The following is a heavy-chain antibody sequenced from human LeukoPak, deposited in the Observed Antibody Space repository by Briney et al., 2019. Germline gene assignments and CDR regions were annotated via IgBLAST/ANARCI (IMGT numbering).Heavy chain of an antibody. CDR1: GFTFSSYW. J-gene: IGHJ6*02. CDR2: IKQDGSEK. D-gene: IGHD2-2*01. V-gene: IGHV3-7*01. CDR3: ARVGSGRRDCSSTSCYSGEYYYYGMDV. Sequence: GGSLRLSCAASGFTFSSYWMSWVRQAPGKGLEWVANIKQDGSEKYYVDSVKGRFTISRDSAKNSLYLQMNSLRAEDTAVYYCARVGSGRRDCSSTSCYSGEYYYYGMDVWGQGTTVTVSS.